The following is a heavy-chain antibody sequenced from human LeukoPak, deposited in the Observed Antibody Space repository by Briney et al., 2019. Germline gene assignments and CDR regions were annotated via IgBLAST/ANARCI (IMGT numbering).Heavy chain of an antibody. Sequence: PGGSLRLSCAASGFTFSSYAMHWVRQAPGKGLEWVAVISYDGSNKYYADSVKGRFTISRDNSKNTLYLQMNSLRAEDTAVYYCASSLGGRITMIVVPLHYWGQGTLVTVSS. V-gene: IGHV3-30*04. CDR2: ISYDGSNK. CDR1: GFTFSSYA. J-gene: IGHJ4*02. CDR3: ASSLGGRITMIVVPLHY. D-gene: IGHD3-22*01.